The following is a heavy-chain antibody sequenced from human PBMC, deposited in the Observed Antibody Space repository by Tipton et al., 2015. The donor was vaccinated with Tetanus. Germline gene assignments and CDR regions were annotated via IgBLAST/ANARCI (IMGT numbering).Heavy chain of an antibody. Sequence: TLSLTCTVSGGSISSFYWSWIRQSPGRGLEWIGYIYYTGNTNYNPSLKSRVTISADTTKKQFSLNLRSVTAADTAVCYCAGLPVGGGYSAHHYFLHWGQGTLVTVSS. V-gene: IGHV4-59*01. CDR2: IYYTGNT. CDR1: GGSISSFY. J-gene: IGHJ4*02. D-gene: IGHD4-23*01. CDR3: AGLPVGGGYSAHHYFLH.